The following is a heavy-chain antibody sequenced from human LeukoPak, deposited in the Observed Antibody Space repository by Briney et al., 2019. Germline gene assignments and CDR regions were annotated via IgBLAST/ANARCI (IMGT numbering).Heavy chain of an antibody. V-gene: IGHV4-59*08. CDR3: ARRSYGTDYFDY. CDR2: IYYSGNT. CDR1: GGSFSGYY. D-gene: IGHD5-18*01. J-gene: IGHJ4*02. Sequence: SETLSLTCTVSGGSFSGYYWSWIRQPPGRGLEWIGFIYYSGNTNYNPSLKSRVAISLATSKNQFSLTLSSVTAADTAVYYCARRSYGTDYFDYWGQGTLVTVSS.